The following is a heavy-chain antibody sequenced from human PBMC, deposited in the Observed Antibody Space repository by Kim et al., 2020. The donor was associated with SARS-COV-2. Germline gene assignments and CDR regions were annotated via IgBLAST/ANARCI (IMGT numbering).Heavy chain of an antibody. CDR1: GYSISSGYY. J-gene: IGHJ4*02. CDR3: ARDGVFRGYLGY. V-gene: IGHV4-38-2*02. D-gene: IGHD5-12*01. Sequence: SETLSLTCTVSGYSISSGYYWGWIRQPPGKGLEWIGSIYHSGSTYYNPSLKSRVTISVDTSKNQFSLKLSSVTAADTAVYYCARDGVFRGYLGYWGQGTLVTVSS. CDR2: IYHSGST.